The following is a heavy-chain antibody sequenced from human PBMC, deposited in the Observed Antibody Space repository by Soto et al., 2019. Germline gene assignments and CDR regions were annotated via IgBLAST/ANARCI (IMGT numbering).Heavy chain of an antibody. V-gene: IGHV3-23*01. J-gene: IGHJ6*02. CDR3: ATPPSYYYGSGSYYNYYGMDV. CDR2: ISGSGGST. Sequence: GGSLRLSCAASGFTFSSYAMSWVRQAPGKGLEWVSAISGSGGSTYYADSVKGRFTISRDNSKNTLYLQMNSLRAEDTAVYYCATPPSYYYGSGSYYNYYGMDVWGQGTTVTVSS. D-gene: IGHD3-10*01. CDR1: GFTFSSYA.